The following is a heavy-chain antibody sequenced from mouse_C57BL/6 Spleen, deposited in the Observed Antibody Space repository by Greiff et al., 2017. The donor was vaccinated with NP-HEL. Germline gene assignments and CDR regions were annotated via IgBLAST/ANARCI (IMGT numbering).Heavy chain of an antibody. Sequence: QLKQSGAELVRPGTSVKVSCKASGYAFTTYLIEWVKQRPGQGLVWIGVINPGSGGTNYNVKFKGKATLTADKSSSTAYMQLSSLTSEDSAVYFCARGDGYYGNYWGQGTTLTVSS. CDR1: GYAFTTYL. V-gene: IGHV1-54*01. D-gene: IGHD2-3*01. CDR3: ARGDGYYGNY. J-gene: IGHJ2*01. CDR2: INPGSGGT.